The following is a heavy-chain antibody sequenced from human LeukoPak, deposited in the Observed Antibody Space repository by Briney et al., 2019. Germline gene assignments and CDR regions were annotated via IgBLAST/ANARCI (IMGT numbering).Heavy chain of an antibody. J-gene: IGHJ4*02. CDR3: ARMTWEGEVYFDY. CDR1: GYTFTGYY. V-gene: IGHV1-2*02. Sequence: GASVKVSCKASGYTFTGYYMHWVRQAPGQGLEWMGWINPNSGGTNYAQKFQGRVTMTRDTSISTAYMELSRLRSDDTAVYYCARMTWEGEVYFDYWGQGTLVTVSS. D-gene: IGHD3-16*01. CDR2: INPNSGGT.